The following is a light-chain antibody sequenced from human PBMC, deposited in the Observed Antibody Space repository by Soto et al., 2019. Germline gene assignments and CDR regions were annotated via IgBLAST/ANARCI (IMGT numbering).Light chain of an antibody. J-gene: IGLJ3*02. Sequence: NFMLTQPHSVSESPGKTVIISCTRSSGSIASNYVQWYQQRPGSSPTILIYEVDQRPSGVPDRFSGSIDSSSNSASLTISGLKTEDEADYYCQSYDSTKYVFGGGTKVTVL. CDR3: QSYDSTKYV. CDR1: SGSIASNY. CDR2: EVD. V-gene: IGLV6-57*01.